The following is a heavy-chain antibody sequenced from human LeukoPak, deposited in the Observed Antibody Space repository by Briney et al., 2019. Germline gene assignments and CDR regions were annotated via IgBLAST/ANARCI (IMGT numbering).Heavy chain of an antibody. D-gene: IGHD1-26*01. Sequence: QTLSLTCTVSGGSISSGDYYWSWIRQPPGKAPEWLALIFWDDDKRYSPSLKSRLTVTRDTSKKQVVLTMTKMDPVDTATYYCAQRIGRGARPFDFWGQGALVTVSS. CDR3: AQRIGRGARPFDF. CDR2: IFWDDDK. V-gene: IGHV2-5*08. J-gene: IGHJ4*02. CDR1: GGSISSGDYY.